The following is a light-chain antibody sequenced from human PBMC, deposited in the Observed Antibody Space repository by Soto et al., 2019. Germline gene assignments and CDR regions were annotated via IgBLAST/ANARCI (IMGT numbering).Light chain of an antibody. CDR2: LEGSGSY. CDR1: SGHSSYI. CDR3: ETWDSNTHV. J-gene: IGLJ3*02. Sequence: QSVLTQSSSASASLVSSVKLTCTLSSGHSSYIIAWHQQQPGKAPRYLMKLEGSGSYNKGSGVPDRFSGSRSGADRYLTISRLQFEDEADYYCETWDSNTHVFGGGTKLTVL. V-gene: IGLV4-60*02.